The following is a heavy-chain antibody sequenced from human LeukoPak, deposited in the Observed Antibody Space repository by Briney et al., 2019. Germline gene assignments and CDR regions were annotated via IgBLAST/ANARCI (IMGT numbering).Heavy chain of an antibody. CDR2: IDWDDGR. V-gene: IGHV2-70*11. J-gene: IGHJ4*02. CDR1: GFSLSTSGMC. Sequence: SGPTLVNPTQTLTLTCTFSGFSLSTSGMCVSWIRQPPGKALEWLARIDWDDGRYYSTSLKTRLTISKDTSKNQVVLTMTNMDPVDTATYYCTRIPYYDSRTFDYWGQGTLVTVSS. CDR3: TRIPYYDSRTFDY. D-gene: IGHD3-22*01.